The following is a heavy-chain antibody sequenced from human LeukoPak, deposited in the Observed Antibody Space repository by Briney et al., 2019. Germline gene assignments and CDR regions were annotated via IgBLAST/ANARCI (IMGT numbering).Heavy chain of an antibody. D-gene: IGHD6-19*01. CDR3: AKGRGQWLVQGPDAFDI. CDR1: GFTFSSYA. Sequence: GGSLRLSCAASGFTFSSYAMSWVRQAPGKGLEWVSAISGSGGSTYYADSVKGRFTISRDNSKNTLYLQMNSLRAEDTAVYYCAKGRGQWLVQGPDAFDIWGQGTMVTVSS. J-gene: IGHJ3*02. V-gene: IGHV3-23*01. CDR2: ISGSGGST.